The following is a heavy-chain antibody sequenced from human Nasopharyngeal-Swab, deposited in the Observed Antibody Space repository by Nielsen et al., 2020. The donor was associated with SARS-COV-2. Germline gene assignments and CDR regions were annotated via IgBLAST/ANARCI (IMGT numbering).Heavy chain of an antibody. CDR2: INPSGGST. V-gene: IGHV1-46*01. D-gene: IGHD2-8*02. CDR1: GYTFTSYY. Sequence: ASVKVSCKASGYTFTSYYMHWVRQAPGQGLEWMGIINPSGGSTSYAQKFQGRVTMTRDTSTSKVYMELSSLRSEDTAVYYCVRDLQVQGVLDYWGQGTLVTVSS. J-gene: IGHJ4*02. CDR3: VRDLQVQGVLDY.